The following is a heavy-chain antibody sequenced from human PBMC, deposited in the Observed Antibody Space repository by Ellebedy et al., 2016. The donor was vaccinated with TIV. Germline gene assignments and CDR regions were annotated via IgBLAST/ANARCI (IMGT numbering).Heavy chain of an antibody. J-gene: IGHJ5*02. CDR2: ISSSSSTI. CDR3: ARVVVVATSDWFDP. D-gene: IGHD2-15*01. Sequence: GESLKISCAASGFTFSSYSMNWVRQAPGKGLEWASYISSSSSTIYYADSVKGRFTISRDNAKNSLYLQMNSLRAEDMAVYYCARVVVVATSDWFDPWGQGTLVTVSS. V-gene: IGHV3-48*04. CDR1: GFTFSSYS.